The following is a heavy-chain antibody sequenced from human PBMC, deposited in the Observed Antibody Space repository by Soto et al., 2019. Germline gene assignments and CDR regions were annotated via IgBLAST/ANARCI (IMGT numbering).Heavy chain of an antibody. J-gene: IGHJ6*02. CDR1: GFTFSSYA. V-gene: IGHV3-23*01. D-gene: IGHD3-9*01. CDR2: ISGSGGST. CDR3: AERDYDILTGPHYYYYGMDV. Sequence: GGSLRLSCAASGFTFSSYAMSWVRQAPGKGLEWVSAISGSGGSTYYADSVKGRFTISRDNSKNTLYLQMNSLRAEDTAVYYCAERDYDILTGPHYYYYGMDVWGQGTTVTVSS.